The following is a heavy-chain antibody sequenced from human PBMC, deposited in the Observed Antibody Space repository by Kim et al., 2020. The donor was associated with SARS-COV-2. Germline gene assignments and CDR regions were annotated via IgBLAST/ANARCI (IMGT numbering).Heavy chain of an antibody. CDR3: ARDHKNTVPYYYYYYGMDV. J-gene: IGHJ6*02. D-gene: IGHD4-17*01. V-gene: IGHV3-11*06. Sequence: GRFTITRDNAKNSLYLQMNSLRAEDTAVYYCARDHKNTVPYYYYYYGMDVWGQGTTVTVSS.